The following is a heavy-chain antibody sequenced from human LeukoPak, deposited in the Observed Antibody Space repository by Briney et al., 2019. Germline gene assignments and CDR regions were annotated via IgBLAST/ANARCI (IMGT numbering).Heavy chain of an antibody. V-gene: IGHV3-30*04. CDR1: GFTFSSYA. CDR2: ISYDGSNK. Sequence: PGRSLRLSCAASGFTFSSYAMHWVRQAPGKGLEWVAVISYDGSNKYYADSVKGRFTISRDNSKNTLYLQMNSLRAEDTALYYCAKASLSGSSWYGIDYWGQGTLVTVSS. CDR3: AKASLSGSSWYGIDY. J-gene: IGHJ4*02. D-gene: IGHD6-13*01.